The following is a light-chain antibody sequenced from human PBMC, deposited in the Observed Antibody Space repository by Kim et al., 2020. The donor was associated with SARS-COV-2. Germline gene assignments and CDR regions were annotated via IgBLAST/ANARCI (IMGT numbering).Light chain of an antibody. CDR2: RNN. CDR3: SAWDSSLSAWV. J-gene: IGLJ3*02. Sequence: QAGLTQPPSVSKGLRQTATLTCTGNSNNVGNQGAAWLQQHQGHPPKLLSYRNNNRPSGISERLSASRSVNTASLTITVLQPEDEADYYCSAWDSSLSAWVFGGGTKLTVL. CDR1: SNNVGNQG. V-gene: IGLV10-54*01.